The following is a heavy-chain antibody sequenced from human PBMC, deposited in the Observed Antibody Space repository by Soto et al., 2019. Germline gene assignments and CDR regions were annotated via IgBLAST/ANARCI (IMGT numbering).Heavy chain of an antibody. J-gene: IGHJ4*02. V-gene: IGHV4-31*03. CDR2: IYYTGNT. Sequence: SETLSLTCTVSGGSICSGGSICSGGHYWTWIRQHPGKGLEWIGYIYYTGNTYYNPSLKSRVTISVDTSKNTAYMDLSSLKSEDTAIYYCARGGSGYVWFNEFWGQGTLVTVSS. CDR1: GGSICSGGSICSGGHY. D-gene: IGHD3-22*01. CDR3: ARGGSGYVWFNEF.